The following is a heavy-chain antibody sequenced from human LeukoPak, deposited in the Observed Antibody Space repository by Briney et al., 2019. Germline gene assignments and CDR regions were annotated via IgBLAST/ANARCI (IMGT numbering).Heavy chain of an antibody. D-gene: IGHD6-13*01. J-gene: IGHJ4*02. Sequence: GGSLRLSCAASEFTFSSYAMNWVRQAPGKGLEWISVIYSGGSTYYADSVKGRFTISRDNSKNTLYLQMNSLRAEDTAVYYCARWAGYSSTWYGLFDYWGQGTLVTVSS. V-gene: IGHV3-66*01. CDR3: ARWAGYSSTWYGLFDY. CDR1: EFTFSSYA. CDR2: IYSGGST.